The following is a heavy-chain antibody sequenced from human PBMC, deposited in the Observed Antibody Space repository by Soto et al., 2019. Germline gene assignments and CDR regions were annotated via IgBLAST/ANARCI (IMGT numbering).Heavy chain of an antibody. CDR1: GFSVDDYT. CDR2: ISWDGGST. J-gene: IGHJ6*02. D-gene: IGHD3-22*01. V-gene: IGHV3-43*01. CDR3: AKDLNYYDSSAQAGYYGMDV. Sequence: GGSLRLSCAASGFSVDDYTMHWVRQAPGKGLEWVSLISWDGGSTYYADSVKGRFTISRDNSKNSLYLQMNSLRTEDTALYYCAKDLNYYDSSAQAGYYGMDVWGQGTTVTVSS.